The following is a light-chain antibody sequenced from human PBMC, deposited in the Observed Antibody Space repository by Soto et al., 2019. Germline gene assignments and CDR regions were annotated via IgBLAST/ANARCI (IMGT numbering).Light chain of an antibody. CDR1: ESVSSTH. CDR3: QQYGASLEIT. J-gene: IGKJ5*01. Sequence: ESVLTQSPGTLSLAPGERATLSCRASESVSSTHLAWYQQKPGQAPRLLIYGASTRATGIPDRFSGSGSGTDFTLSIGRLEPEDFAVYYCQQYGASLEITFGQGTRLEI. V-gene: IGKV3-20*01. CDR2: GAS.